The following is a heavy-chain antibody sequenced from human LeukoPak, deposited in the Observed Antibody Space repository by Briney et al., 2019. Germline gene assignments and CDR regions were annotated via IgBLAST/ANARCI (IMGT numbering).Heavy chain of an antibody. J-gene: IGHJ4*02. CDR3: AKDKGHTVATIMGVGDY. Sequence: GGSLRLSCAASGFTFNTYTMTWVRQAPGKGLEWVAFIRYDGSNKYYADSVKGRSTISRDNSKNTLYLQMNSLRAEDTAVYYCAKDKGHTVATIMGVGDYWGQGTLVTVSS. D-gene: IGHD5-12*01. CDR2: IRYDGSNK. CDR1: GFTFNTYT. V-gene: IGHV3-30*02.